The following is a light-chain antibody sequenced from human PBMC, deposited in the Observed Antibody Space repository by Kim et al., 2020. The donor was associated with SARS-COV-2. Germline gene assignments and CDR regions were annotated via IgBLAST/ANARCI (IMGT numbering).Light chain of an antibody. V-gene: IGLV1-47*01. CDR3: AAWDDSRSVYGV. CDR1: SPNIGSNY. CDR2: RNN. Sequence: QSVLTQPPSASGTPGQRVTISCSGSSPNIGSNYVYWYQQLPGTAPKLLIYRNNQRPSGVPDPFSGSTSGTSAALAISGRRSEDEADYYCAAWDDSRSVYGVFGGGTQLTVL. J-gene: IGLJ2*01.